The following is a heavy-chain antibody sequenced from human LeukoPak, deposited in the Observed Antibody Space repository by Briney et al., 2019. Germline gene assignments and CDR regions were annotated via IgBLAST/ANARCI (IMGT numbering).Heavy chain of an antibody. V-gene: IGHV3-21*01. CDR2: ISSSSSYI. D-gene: IGHD3-3*01. CDR3: AVSGYSLNYYGMDV. Sequence: GSLRLSCAASGFTFSSYSMNWVRQAPGKGLEWVSSISSSSSYIYYADSVKGRFTTSRDNAKNSLYLQMNSLRAEDTAVYYCAVSGYSLNYYGMDVWGQGTTGTVSS. J-gene: IGHJ6*02. CDR1: GFTFSSYS.